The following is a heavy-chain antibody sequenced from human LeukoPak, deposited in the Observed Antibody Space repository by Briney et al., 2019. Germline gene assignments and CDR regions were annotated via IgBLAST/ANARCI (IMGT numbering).Heavy chain of an antibody. J-gene: IGHJ5*02. V-gene: IGHV4-39*01. CDR3: ARLGVVVVPAAMISWFDP. CDR1: GGSISSSSYY. Sequence: SETLSLTCTVSGGSISSSSYYWGWIRQPPGKGLEWLGSIYYSGSTYYNPSLESRVTVSVDTSKNQFSLKLSSVTAADTAVYYCARLGVVVVPAAMISWFDPWGQGTLVTVSS. D-gene: IGHD2-2*01. CDR2: IYYSGST.